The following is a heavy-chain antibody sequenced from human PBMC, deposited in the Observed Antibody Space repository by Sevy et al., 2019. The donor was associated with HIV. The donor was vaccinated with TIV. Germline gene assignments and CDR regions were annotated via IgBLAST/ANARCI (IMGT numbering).Heavy chain of an antibody. CDR2: IGTLHDT. CDR1: GFTFSRYD. V-gene: IGHV3-13*01. J-gene: IGHJ3*02. Sequence: GGSLRLSCAASGFTFSRYDMHWVRQVTGKGLEWVAAIGTLHDTFYADSVKGRFTISRESATQSLFLQMNSLRVGDTAEYYCARVHGGNGPGPDDAFDIWGQGTMVTVSS. D-gene: IGHD3-10*01. CDR3: ARVHGGNGPGPDDAFDI.